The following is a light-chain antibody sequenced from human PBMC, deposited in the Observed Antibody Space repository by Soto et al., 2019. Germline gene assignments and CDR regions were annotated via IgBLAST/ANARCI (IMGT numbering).Light chain of an antibody. V-gene: IGKV3-11*01. CDR3: QQRSNWPPMYT. CDR1: QSVNNY. J-gene: IGKJ2*01. CDR2: DAS. Sequence: EIVLTQSPATLSLSPGERATLSCRASQSVNNYLAWYQQKPGQVPRLLIYDASNRATGIPARFSGSGSGTDFTLTISSLEPEDFAVYYCQQRSNWPPMYTFGQGTKLEIK.